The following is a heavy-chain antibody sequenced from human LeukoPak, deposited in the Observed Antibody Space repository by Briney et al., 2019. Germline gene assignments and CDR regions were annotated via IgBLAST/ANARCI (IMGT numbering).Heavy chain of an antibody. CDR3: ARPRDCYNFGGFDY. D-gene: IGHD5-24*01. CDR1: GFTFSTYA. CDR2: ILYDGSSD. V-gene: IGHV3-30-3*01. J-gene: IGHJ4*02. Sequence: PGRSLRLSCAASGFTFSTYALHWVRQAPDKGLEWVAFILYDGSSDYYADSVKGRFTISRDNSKNTLYLQMNSLRAEDTAVYYCARPRDCYNFGGFDYWGQGTLVTVSS.